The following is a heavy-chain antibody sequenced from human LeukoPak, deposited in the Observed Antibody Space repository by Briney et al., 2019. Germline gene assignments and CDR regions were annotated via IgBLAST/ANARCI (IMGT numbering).Heavy chain of an antibody. CDR1: GYSFTDYY. V-gene: IGHV1-2*02. Sequence: ASVKVSCKASGYSFTDYYLHWVRQAPGQGLEWMAWINTRNGGTNFAQKFEGRVTLTRDTSITTAYMELNSLTSDDTAVYFCARLKTGKPSHALDFWGQGSLVTVSS. J-gene: IGHJ4*02. CDR2: INTRNGGT. CDR3: ARLKTGKPSHALDF. D-gene: IGHD1-1*01.